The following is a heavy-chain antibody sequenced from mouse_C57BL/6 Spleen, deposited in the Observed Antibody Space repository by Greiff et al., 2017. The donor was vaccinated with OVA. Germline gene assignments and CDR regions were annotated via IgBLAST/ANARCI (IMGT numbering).Heavy chain of an antibody. V-gene: IGHV14-3*01. J-gene: IGHJ3*01. CDR2: IDPANGNT. D-gene: IGHD1-1*01. CDR1: GFNIKNTY. CDR3: ATSYGSSYSAWFAY. Sequence: VQLQQSVAELVRPGASVKLSCTASGFNIKNTYMHWVKQRPEQGLEWIGRIDPANGNTKYAPKFQGKATITADTSSNTAYLQLSSLTSEDTAIYYGATSYGSSYSAWFAYWGQGTLVTVSA.